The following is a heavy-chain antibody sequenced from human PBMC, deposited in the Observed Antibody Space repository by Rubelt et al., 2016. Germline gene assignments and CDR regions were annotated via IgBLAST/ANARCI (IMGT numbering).Heavy chain of an antibody. CDR1: GGSFSSSNW. V-gene: IGHV4-4*02. Sequence: VQLQESGPGLVKPSGTLSLTCAVSGGSFSSSNWWSWVRQPPGKGLEWIGEIYYSGTTNYNPSLKSRVTISVDKSKNQFSLKLSSVTAADTAVYYCATNGGYNYGVGDYWGQGTLVTVSS. CDR3: ATNGGYNYGVGDY. CDR2: IYYSGTT. J-gene: IGHJ4*02. D-gene: IGHD5-18*01.